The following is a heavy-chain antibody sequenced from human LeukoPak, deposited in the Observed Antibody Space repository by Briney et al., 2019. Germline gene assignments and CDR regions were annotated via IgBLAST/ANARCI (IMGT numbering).Heavy chain of an antibody. CDR1: GFTFSSYA. CDR2: ISGSGGST. Sequence: GGSLRLSCAASGFTFSSYAMSWVRQAPGKGLEWVSAISGSGGSTYYADSVKGRFTISRDNSKNTLYLQMNSLRAEDTAVYYCAKARIAAAGMVISYFDYWGQGTLVTVSS. J-gene: IGHJ4*02. V-gene: IGHV3-23*01. D-gene: IGHD6-13*01. CDR3: AKARIAAAGMVISYFDY.